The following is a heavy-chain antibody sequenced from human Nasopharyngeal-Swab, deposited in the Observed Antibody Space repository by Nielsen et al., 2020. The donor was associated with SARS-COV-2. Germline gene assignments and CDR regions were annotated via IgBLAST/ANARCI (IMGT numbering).Heavy chain of an antibody. CDR2: IYSSGNA. D-gene: IGHD5-24*01. CDR3: TRAGRVGDAYTGLDV. V-gene: IGHV4-61*02. CDR1: GGSISSGGYF. J-gene: IGHJ6*02. Sequence: SETLSLTCTVSGGSISSGGYFWSWVRRPAGKGLEWIGRIYSSGNANYNPSLKSRVIMSLDTSSNQFSLKLSSVTAADTAVYYCTRAGRVGDAYTGLDVWGQGTTVTVSS.